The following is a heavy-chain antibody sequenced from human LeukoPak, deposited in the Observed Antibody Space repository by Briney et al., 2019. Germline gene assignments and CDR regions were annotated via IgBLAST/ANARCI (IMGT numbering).Heavy chain of an antibody. Sequence: ASVKVSCKASGGSFSNYAISWVRQAPGQGLEWMGGIVPILSTTNYARKFQGRVTMTAGESTSTAYMELSSLRSDDTAVYYCARGPPPYTEGDLFCYYGLDVWGQGTTVTVSS. CDR1: GGSFSNYA. V-gene: IGHV1-69*13. CDR2: IVPILSTT. D-gene: IGHD3-16*01. CDR3: ARGPPPYTEGDLFCYYGLDV. J-gene: IGHJ6*02.